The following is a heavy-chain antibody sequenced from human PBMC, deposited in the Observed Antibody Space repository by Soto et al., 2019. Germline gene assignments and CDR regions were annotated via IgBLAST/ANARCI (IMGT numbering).Heavy chain of an antibody. V-gene: IGHV3-30-3*01. CDR2: ISYDGSNK. Sequence: GGSLRLSCAASGFTFSSYAMHWVRQAPGKGLEWVAVISYDGSNKYYADSVKGRFTISRDNSKNTLYLQMNSLRPEDTAVYYCARATSGWYKDAFDIWGQGTMVTVSS. J-gene: IGHJ3*02. CDR3: ARATSGWYKDAFDI. D-gene: IGHD6-19*01. CDR1: GFTFSSYA.